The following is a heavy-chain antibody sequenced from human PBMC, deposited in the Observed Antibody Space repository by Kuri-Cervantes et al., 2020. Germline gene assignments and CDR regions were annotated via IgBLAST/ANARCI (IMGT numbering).Heavy chain of an antibody. CDR3: AKGGAIYSTGSYATYYFDY. J-gene: IGHJ4*02. Sequence: GGSLRLSCAASGFTFDDYAMHWVRQAPGKGLEWVSAISGSGGSSYYADSVKGRFTISRDNSKNTVYLRMDSLRDEDTAVYYCAKGGAIYSTGSYATYYFDYWGQGTLVTVSS. D-gene: IGHD3-10*01. CDR2: ISGSGGSS. CDR1: GFTFDDYA. V-gene: IGHV3-23*01.